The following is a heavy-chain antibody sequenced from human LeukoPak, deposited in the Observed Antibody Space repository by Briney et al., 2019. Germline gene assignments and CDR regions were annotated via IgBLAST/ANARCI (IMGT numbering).Heavy chain of an antibody. CDR1: GFTFSSYY. V-gene: IGHV3-74*01. Sequence: AGGSLRLSCAAPGFTFSSYYIHWVRQAPGKGLEWVSRINGDASSTRYADSVKGRFTISRDNAKNTVYLQMNSLRVEDTAVYSCARGLYCSGINCYNGMDVWGKGTTVTVSS. D-gene: IGHD2-15*01. CDR3: ARGLYCSGINCYNGMDV. J-gene: IGHJ6*04. CDR2: INGDASST.